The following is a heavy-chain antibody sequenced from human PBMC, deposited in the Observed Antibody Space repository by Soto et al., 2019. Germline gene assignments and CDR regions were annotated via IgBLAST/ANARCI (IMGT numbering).Heavy chain of an antibody. Sequence: ASVKVSCKVSGYTLTELSMHWVRQAPGKGLEWMGGFDPEDGETIYAQKFQGRVTMTEDTSTDTAYMELSSLRSGDTAVYYCATTKSYYDSSGYYYPYWGQGTLVTVSS. CDR3: ATTKSYYDSSGYYYPY. V-gene: IGHV1-24*01. CDR2: FDPEDGET. D-gene: IGHD3-22*01. CDR1: GYTLTELS. J-gene: IGHJ4*02.